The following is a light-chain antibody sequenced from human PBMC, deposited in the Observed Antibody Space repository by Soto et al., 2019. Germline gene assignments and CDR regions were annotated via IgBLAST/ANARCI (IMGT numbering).Light chain of an antibody. CDR3: QQYNSYPRT. Sequence: AIRMTQSPSSLSASTGDRVTITCRASQGISSYLAWYQQKPGKAPKLLIYAASTLQSGVPSRFSGSGSGTEFTLTISSLQSDDFATYYCQQYNSYPRTFGQGTKVDIK. CDR1: QGISSY. CDR2: AAS. V-gene: IGKV1-8*01. J-gene: IGKJ1*01.